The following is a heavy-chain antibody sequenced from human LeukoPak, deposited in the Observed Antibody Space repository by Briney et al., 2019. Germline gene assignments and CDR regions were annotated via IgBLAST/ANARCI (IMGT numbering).Heavy chain of an antibody. J-gene: IGHJ4*02. CDR1: GFTFSSYS. D-gene: IGHD6-19*01. CDR3: ARGAVAGTGVKY. Sequence: PGGSPRLSCAASGFTFSSYSMNWVRQAPGKGLEWVSSISSSSSYIYYADSVKGRFTISRDNAKNSLYLQMNSLRAEDTAVYYCARGAVAGTGVKYWGQGTLVTVSS. V-gene: IGHV3-21*01. CDR2: ISSSSSYI.